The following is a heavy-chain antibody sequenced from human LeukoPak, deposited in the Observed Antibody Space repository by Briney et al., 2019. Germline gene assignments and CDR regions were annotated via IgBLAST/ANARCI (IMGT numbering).Heavy chain of an antibody. CDR1: GGSISSGGYY. J-gene: IGHJ4*02. Sequence: SETLSLTCTVSGGSISSGGYYWSWIRQHPGKGLEWIGYIYYSGSTYYNPSLKSRVTISVHTSKNQFSLKLSSVTAADTAVYYCARADYDSSWNYWGQGTLVTVSS. V-gene: IGHV4-31*03. D-gene: IGHD3-22*01. CDR3: ARADYDSSWNY. CDR2: IYYSGST.